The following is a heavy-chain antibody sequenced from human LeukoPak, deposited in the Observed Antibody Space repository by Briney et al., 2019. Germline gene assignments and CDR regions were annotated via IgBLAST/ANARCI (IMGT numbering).Heavy chain of an antibody. D-gene: IGHD3-3*01. Sequence: PSETLSLTCAVYGGSFSGYYWSWIRQPPGKGLEWIGEINHSGSTNYNPSLKSRVTISVDTSKNQFSLKLSSVTAADTAVYYCALGRFLEWLFDYWGQGTLVTVSS. V-gene: IGHV4-34*01. CDR1: GGSFSGYY. CDR3: ALGRFLEWLFDY. CDR2: INHSGST. J-gene: IGHJ4*02.